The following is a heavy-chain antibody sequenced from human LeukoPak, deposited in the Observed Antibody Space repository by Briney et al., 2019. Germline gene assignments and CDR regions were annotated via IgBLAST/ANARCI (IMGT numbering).Heavy chain of an antibody. CDR3: ARVGRAFTARSSFFDY. J-gene: IGHJ4*02. CDR1: GYTFSGYY. V-gene: IGHV1-2*02. CDR2: INPNSGGT. D-gene: IGHD6-6*01. Sequence: ASVKVSCKASGYTFSGYYMRSVRQAPGQGLEWMGWINPNSGGTNYAQKFQGRVTMTRDTSISTAYMELIRLRSADTAVYYCARVGRAFTARSSFFDYWGQGTLVTVSS.